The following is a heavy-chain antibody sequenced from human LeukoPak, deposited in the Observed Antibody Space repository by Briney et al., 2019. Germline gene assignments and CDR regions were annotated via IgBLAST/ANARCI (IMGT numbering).Heavy chain of an antibody. CDR3: ARVQYPVFDVLAFPF. Sequence: SETLSLTCAVYGGSFSDYYWSWIRQPPGKGLEWIGEINHSGSTNYNPSLKSRVTISIDTSMNQFSLKLNSVTVADTAVYYCARVQYPVFDVLAFPFWGQGTMVTVSS. D-gene: IGHD2-2*01. V-gene: IGHV4-34*01. CDR1: GGSFSDYY. J-gene: IGHJ3*01. CDR2: INHSGST.